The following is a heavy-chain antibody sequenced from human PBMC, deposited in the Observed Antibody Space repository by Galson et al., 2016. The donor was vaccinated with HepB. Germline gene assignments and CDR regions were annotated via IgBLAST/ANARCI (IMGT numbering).Heavy chain of an antibody. CDR3: AKGGKYSEFD. D-gene: IGHD2-21*01. V-gene: IGHV3-30*18. Sequence: SLRLSCAASGFTFSSYGMHWARQAPGKGLEWMAVISNGGLKRTYADSVKGRFTISRDNSKNNVYLQLNSLRVDDTAVYYCAKGGKYSEFDWGQGTLVTVS. CDR1: GFTFSSYG. J-gene: IGHJ4*02. CDR2: ISNGGLKR.